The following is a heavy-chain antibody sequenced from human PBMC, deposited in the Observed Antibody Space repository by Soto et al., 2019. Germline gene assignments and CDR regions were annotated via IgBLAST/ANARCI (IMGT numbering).Heavy chain of an antibody. Sequence: SETLSLTCTVSGGSISSYYWSWIRQPPGKGLEWIGYIYYSGSTNYNPSLKSRVTISVDTSKNQFSLELSSLRSEDTAVYYCAAEPLGFRYYYGMDVWGQGTTVTVSS. J-gene: IGHJ6*02. CDR2: IYYSGST. CDR1: GGSISSYY. CDR3: AAEPLGFRYYYGMDV. D-gene: IGHD3-10*01. V-gene: IGHV4-59*12.